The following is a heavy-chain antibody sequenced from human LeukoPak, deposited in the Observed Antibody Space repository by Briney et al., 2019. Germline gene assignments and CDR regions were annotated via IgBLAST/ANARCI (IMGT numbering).Heavy chain of an antibody. D-gene: IGHD1-26*01. V-gene: IGHV4-34*01. Sequence: PSETLSLTCAAYGGSFSGDYWSWIRQPPGKGLEWIGEINHSGSTKYNPSLKSRVTISVDTSKNQFSLKLSSVTAPDTDVYYCARWEGGSYYDFDYWGQGTLVTVSS. CDR3: ARWEGGSYYDFDY. J-gene: IGHJ4*02. CDR2: INHSGST. CDR1: GGSFSGDY.